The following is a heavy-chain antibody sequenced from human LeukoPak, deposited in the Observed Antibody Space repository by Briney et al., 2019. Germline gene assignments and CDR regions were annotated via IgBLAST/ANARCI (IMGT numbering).Heavy chain of an antibody. V-gene: IGHV3-23*01. CDR3: GKGAEYYNSGLIDY. D-gene: IGHD3-9*01. J-gene: IGHJ4*02. CDR1: GFTFSSYG. CDR2: ISGSGGST. Sequence: GGSLRLSCAASGFTFSSYGMHWVRQAPGKGLEWVSAISGSGGSTYYADSVKGRFTISRDNAKNTLYLQMINLRDEDKAVYYCGKGAEYYNSGLIDYWGQGTLVTVSS.